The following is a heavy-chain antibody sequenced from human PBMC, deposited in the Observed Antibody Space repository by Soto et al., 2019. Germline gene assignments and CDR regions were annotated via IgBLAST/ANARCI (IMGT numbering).Heavy chain of an antibody. J-gene: IGHJ6*02. CDR1: GFTFSSYA. CDR3: ARGQVALSIYYYGMDV. CDR2: ISYDGSNK. D-gene: IGHD2-15*01. V-gene: IGHV3-30-3*01. Sequence: QVQLVESGGGGVQPGRSLRLSCEASGFTFSSYAMHWVRQAPGKGLEGGAVISYDGSNKYYADSVKGRFTISRDNSKNTLYLQMNSLRAEDTAVYYCARGQVALSIYYYGMDVWGQGTTVTVSS.